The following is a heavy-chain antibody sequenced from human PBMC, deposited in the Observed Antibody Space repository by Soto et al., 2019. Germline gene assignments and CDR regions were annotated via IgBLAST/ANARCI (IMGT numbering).Heavy chain of an antibody. CDR2: IIPILGIA. D-gene: IGHD3-10*01. CDR1: GYTFTSYA. Sequence: GASVKVSCKASGYTFTSYAMHWVRQAPGQGLEWMGRIIPILGIANYAQKFQGRVTITADKSTSTAYMELSSLRSEDTAVYYCARDDYGSGSYYYYYYGMDVWGQGTTVTVSS. J-gene: IGHJ6*02. V-gene: IGHV1-69*04. CDR3: ARDDYGSGSYYYYYYGMDV.